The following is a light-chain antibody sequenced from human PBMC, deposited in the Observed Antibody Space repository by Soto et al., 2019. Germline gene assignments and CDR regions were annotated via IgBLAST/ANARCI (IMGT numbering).Light chain of an antibody. CDR2: LNSDGSH. CDR3: QTWGTGIPV. J-gene: IGLJ7*01. CDR1: SGHSSYG. Sequence: QSVLTQSPSASASLGASVKLTCTLSSGHSSYGIAWHQQQPEKGPQYLMKLNSDGSHSKGDGIPDRFSGSSSGAERYLTISSLQSEDEADYYCQTWGTGIPVFGGGTQLTVL. V-gene: IGLV4-69*01.